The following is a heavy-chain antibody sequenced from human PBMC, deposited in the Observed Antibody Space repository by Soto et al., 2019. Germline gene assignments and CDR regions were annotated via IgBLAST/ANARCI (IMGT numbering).Heavy chain of an antibody. Sequence: QVQLVQSGAEEKKPGASVKVSCKASGYTFTSYAMHWVRQAPGQRLEWMGWINAGNGNTKYSQKFQGRVTITRDTSASTAYRELSGLRSEDTAVYYCARAWVVVTAPDYWGQGTLVTVSS. CDR1: GYTFTSYA. V-gene: IGHV1-3*05. D-gene: IGHD2-21*02. CDR2: INAGNGNT. CDR3: ARAWVVVTAPDY. J-gene: IGHJ4*02.